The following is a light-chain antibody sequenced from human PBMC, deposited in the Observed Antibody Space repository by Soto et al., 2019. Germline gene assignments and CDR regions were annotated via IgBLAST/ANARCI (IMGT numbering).Light chain of an antibody. CDR3: QQDYSYPWT. V-gene: IGKV1-8*01. CDR2: AAS. CDR1: QGISSY. J-gene: IGKJ1*01. Sequence: AIRMTQSPSSVSASTGDRVTITCRASQGISSYLSWYQQKPGNAPKLLIYAASTLQSGVPSRFSGSGSGTDFTLTISCRQSEEFATYYCQQDYSYPWTFGQVTKVEIK.